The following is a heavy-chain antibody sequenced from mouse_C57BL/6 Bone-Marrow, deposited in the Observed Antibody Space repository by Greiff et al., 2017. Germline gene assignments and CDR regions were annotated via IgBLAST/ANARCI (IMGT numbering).Heavy chain of an antibody. Sequence: EVKLMESGGGLVKPGGSLKLSCAASGFTFSDYGMHWVRQAPEHGLEWVAYISSGSSTIYYADTVKGGFTISRDNAKNTLFLQMTSLRSEDTTMYYYAREESFDYWGQGTTLTVSS. CDR3: AREESFDY. CDR2: ISSGSSTI. V-gene: IGHV5-17*01. CDR1: GFTFSDYG. J-gene: IGHJ2*01.